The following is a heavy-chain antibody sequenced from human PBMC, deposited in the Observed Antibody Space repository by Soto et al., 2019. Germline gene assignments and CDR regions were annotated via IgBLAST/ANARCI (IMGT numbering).Heavy chain of an antibody. D-gene: IGHD3-9*01. CDR2: IYYSGST. V-gene: IGHV4-59*01. Sequence: PSETLSLTCTVSGGSISSYYGSWIRQPPGKGLEWIGYIYYSGSTNYNPSLKSRVTISVDTSKNQFSLKLSSVTAADTAVYYCARDSPDDYDILTGQYSGGAFDIWGQGTMVTVSS. CDR1: GGSISSYY. CDR3: ARDSPDDYDILTGQYSGGAFDI. J-gene: IGHJ3*02.